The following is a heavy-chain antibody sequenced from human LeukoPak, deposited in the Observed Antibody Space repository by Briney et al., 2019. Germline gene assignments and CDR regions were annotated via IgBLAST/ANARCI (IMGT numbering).Heavy chain of an antibody. CDR3: ASGSGSYRTPYYYMDV. J-gene: IGHJ6*03. CDR1: GFTVSSNY. CDR2: IYSGGST. V-gene: IGHV3-53*01. Sequence: GGSLRLSCAPSGFTVSSNYMSWVREAPGEGLEWVSLIYSGGSTYYADSVKGRSTTSTDNSKNTLYLQMNSLRAEDTAVYYCASGSGSYRTPYYYMDVWGKGTTVTVSS. D-gene: IGHD3-10*01.